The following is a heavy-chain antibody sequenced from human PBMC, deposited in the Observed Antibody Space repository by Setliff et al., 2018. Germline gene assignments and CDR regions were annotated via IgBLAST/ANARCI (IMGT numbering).Heavy chain of an antibody. V-gene: IGHV4-39*01. CDR1: GGSVSNSGFF. CDR2: IYDSGSS. CDR3: GRGFSRIEGWGNWFDP. D-gene: IGHD2-15*01. J-gene: IGHJ5*02. Sequence: ETLSLTCTVSGGSVSNSGFFWGWLRQAPGKGLEWIGNIYDSGSSNYNASLKSRLIITRDTSKNQISLKWTSVTAADTAVYYCGRGFSRIEGWGNWFDPWGQGILVTVSS.